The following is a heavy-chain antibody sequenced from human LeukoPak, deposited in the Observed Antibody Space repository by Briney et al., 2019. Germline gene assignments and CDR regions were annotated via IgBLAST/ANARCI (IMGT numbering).Heavy chain of an antibody. CDR2: ISSSGSTI. CDR1: GFTFSSYE. CDR3: ASRPRLYDSSGYG. V-gene: IGHV3-48*03. Sequence: GGSLRLSCAASGFTFSSYEMNWVRQAPGKGLEWVSYISSSGSTIYYADSVKGRFTISRDNAKNSLYLQMNSLRAEDTAVYYCASRPRLYDSSGYGWGQGTLVTVSS. D-gene: IGHD3-22*01. J-gene: IGHJ4*02.